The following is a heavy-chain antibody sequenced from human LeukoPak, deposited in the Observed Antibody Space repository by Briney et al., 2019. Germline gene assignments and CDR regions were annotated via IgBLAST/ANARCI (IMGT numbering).Heavy chain of an antibody. J-gene: IGHJ4*02. CDR3: ARDRVRTAIPSYFDY. D-gene: IGHD2-21*02. Sequence: SVKVSCKASGGTFSSYAISWVRQAPGQGLEWMGRIIPIFGTANYAQKFQGRVTITTDESTSTAYMELSSLRSEDTAVYYCARDRVRTAIPSYFDYWGQGTLVTVSS. CDR1: GGTFSSYA. V-gene: IGHV1-69*05. CDR2: IIPIFGTA.